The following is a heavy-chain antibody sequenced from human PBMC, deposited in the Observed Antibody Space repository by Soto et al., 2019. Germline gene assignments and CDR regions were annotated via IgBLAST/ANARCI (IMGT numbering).Heavy chain of an antibody. Sequence: GGSLRLSCAASGFTFSSYAMSWVRQAPGKGLEWVSAISGSGGSTYYADSVKGRFTISRDNSKNTLYLQMNSLRAEDTAVYYCAKDLGLIPGADGSDYWGQGTLVTVSS. CDR3: AKDLGLIPGADGSDY. CDR1: GFTFSSYA. D-gene: IGHD3-16*01. V-gene: IGHV3-23*01. J-gene: IGHJ4*02. CDR2: ISGSGGST.